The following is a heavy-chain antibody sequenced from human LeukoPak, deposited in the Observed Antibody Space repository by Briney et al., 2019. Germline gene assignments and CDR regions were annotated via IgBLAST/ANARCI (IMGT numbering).Heavy chain of an antibody. J-gene: IGHJ4*02. CDR3: ARSSLDY. CDR1: GFTLSRYG. V-gene: IGHV3-48*02. Sequence: GGSLRLSCAASGFTLSRYGMNWVRQAPGKGLEWVSYISSSSSLRDYADSVKGRFTISRDNAKNSLYLQVNSLRDEDTAVYFCARSSLDYWGQGTLVTVSS. D-gene: IGHD3-10*01. CDR2: ISSSSSLR.